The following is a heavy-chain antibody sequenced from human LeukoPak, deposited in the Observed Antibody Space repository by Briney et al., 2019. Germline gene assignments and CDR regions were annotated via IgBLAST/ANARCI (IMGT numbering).Heavy chain of an antibody. V-gene: IGHV4-34*01. D-gene: IGHD3-10*01. CDR3: ARDGSGIPGPPDY. CDR1: GGSFSGYY. Sequence: SETLSLTCAVYGGSFSGYYWSWIRQPPGKGLEWIGEINHSGSTNYNPSLKSRVTISVDTSKNQFSLKLSSVTAADTAVYYCARDGSGIPGPPDYWGQGTLVTVSS. CDR2: INHSGST. J-gene: IGHJ4*02.